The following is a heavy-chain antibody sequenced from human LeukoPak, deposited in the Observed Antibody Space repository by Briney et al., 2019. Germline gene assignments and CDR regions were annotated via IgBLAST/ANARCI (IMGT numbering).Heavy chain of an antibody. D-gene: IGHD1-7*01. CDR1: GFTFSSSV. Sequence: GGSLRLSCTASGFTFSSSVMSWVRQAPGKGLEWVAVISYDGSNKYYADSVKGRFTISRDNSKNTLYLQMNSLRAEDTAVYYCARDRGETGTTPLDYWGQGTLVTVSS. J-gene: IGHJ4*02. CDR2: ISYDGSNK. CDR3: ARDRGETGTTPLDY. V-gene: IGHV3-30-3*01.